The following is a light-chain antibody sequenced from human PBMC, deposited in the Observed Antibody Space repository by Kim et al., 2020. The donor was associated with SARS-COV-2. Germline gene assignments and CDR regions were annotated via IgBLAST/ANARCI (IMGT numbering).Light chain of an antibody. V-gene: IGKV3-11*01. CDR3: QHRSNWPRT. Sequence: EIVLTQSPATLSLSPGERATLSCRASQSISTYLGWYQQKPGQAPRLLIYDASNRATVIPARFSGTGSETDFTLSISSLEPEDFAVYYCQHRSNWPRTFGQGTKLEI. CDR1: QSISTY. J-gene: IGKJ2*01. CDR2: DAS.